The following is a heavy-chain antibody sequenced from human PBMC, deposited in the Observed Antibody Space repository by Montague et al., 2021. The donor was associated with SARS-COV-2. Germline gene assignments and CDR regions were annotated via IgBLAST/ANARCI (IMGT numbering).Heavy chain of an antibody. Sequence: SETLSLTCAVYGGSFSGYYWSWIRQPPGKGLEGIGEINHSGSTNYNPSLKSRVTISVDTSKNQFSLELSSVTAADTAVYYCARALPVTTFFYSYYGMDVWGQGTTVTVSS. D-gene: IGHD4-17*01. CDR3: ARALPVTTFFYSYYGMDV. J-gene: IGHJ6*02. CDR1: GGSFSGYY. CDR2: INHSGST. V-gene: IGHV4-34*01.